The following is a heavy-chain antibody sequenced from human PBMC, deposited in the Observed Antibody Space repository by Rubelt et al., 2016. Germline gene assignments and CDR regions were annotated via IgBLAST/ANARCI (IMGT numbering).Heavy chain of an antibody. Sequence: VQLVESGGGVVQPGRSLRLSCEAPGFTFSSYPMHWVRQAPGKGLERVAVISYDGRNKYYADSVKGRFTISRDNSKNTLYLQMNSLRTDDPAVYYCARRVYVRGANGDYFDYWGQGHLVTVSS. J-gene: IGHJ4*02. CDR1: GFTFSSYP. CDR2: ISYDGRNK. D-gene: IGHD2-8*01. CDR3: ARRVYVRGANGDYFDY. V-gene: IGHV3-30*04.